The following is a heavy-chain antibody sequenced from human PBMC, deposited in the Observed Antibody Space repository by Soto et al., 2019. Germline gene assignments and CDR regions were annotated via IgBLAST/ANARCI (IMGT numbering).Heavy chain of an antibody. Sequence: QVQLVESGGGVVQPGRSLRLSCAASGFTFSSYAMHWVRQAPGKGLEWVAVISYDGSNKYYADSVKGRFTISRDNSKNTLYLQMNSLRAEDTAAYYCARESGYWGQGTLVTVSS. V-gene: IGHV3-30-3*01. J-gene: IGHJ4*02. D-gene: IGHD3-10*01. CDR3: ARESGY. CDR1: GFTFSSYA. CDR2: ISYDGSNK.